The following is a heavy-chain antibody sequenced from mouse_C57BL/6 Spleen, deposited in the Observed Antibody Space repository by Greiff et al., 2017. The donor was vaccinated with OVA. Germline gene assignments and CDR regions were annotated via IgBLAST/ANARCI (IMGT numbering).Heavy chain of an antibody. D-gene: IGHD2-2*01. CDR2: IDPSDSYT. CDR3: ARGWLRSAMDY. Sequence: QVQLQQPGAELVRPGTSVKLSCKASGYTFTSYWMLWVKQRPGQGLEWIGEIDPSDSYTNYNQKFKGKATLPVHTSSSPAYMQLSSLTSEDSAVCYCARGWLRSAMDYWGQGTSVTVSS. V-gene: IGHV1-59*01. CDR1: GYTFTSYW. J-gene: IGHJ4*01.